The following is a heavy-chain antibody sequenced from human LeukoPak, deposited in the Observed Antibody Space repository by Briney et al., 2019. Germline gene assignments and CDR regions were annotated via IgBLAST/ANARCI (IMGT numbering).Heavy chain of an antibody. Sequence: SETLSLTCTVSGGSISSGGYYWSWIRQHPGKGLEWIGYIYCSGSTYYNPSLKSRVTISVDTSKNQFSLKLSSVTAADTAVYYCARDTTSYSGSYYYYYMDVWGKGTTVTVSS. CDR2: IYCSGST. J-gene: IGHJ6*03. CDR3: ARDTTSYSGSYYYYYMDV. CDR1: GGSISSGGYY. D-gene: IGHD1-26*01. V-gene: IGHV4-31*03.